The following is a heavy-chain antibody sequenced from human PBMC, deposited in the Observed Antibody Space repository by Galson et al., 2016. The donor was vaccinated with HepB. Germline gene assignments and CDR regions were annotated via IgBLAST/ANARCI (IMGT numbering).Heavy chain of an antibody. D-gene: IGHD3-10*01. V-gene: IGHV5-51*01. CDR1: GYNFTSYW. J-gene: IGHJ6*02. Sequence: QSGAEVKKPGESLKISCKGSGYNFTSYWIGWVRQMPGKGLEWMGIIYPGDSDARYSPSFQGQVTISADKSISTAYLQWSSLKASDTAMYYCARLGRDYYGSGSYRYYYYYGMDVWGQGTTGTVSS. CDR2: IYPGDSDA. CDR3: ARLGRDYYGSGSYRYYYYYGMDV.